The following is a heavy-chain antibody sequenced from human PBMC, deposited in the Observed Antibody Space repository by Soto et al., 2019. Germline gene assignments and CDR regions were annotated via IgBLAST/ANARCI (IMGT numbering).Heavy chain of an antibody. CDR1: GFTFSSYS. Sequence: EVQLVESGGGLVKPGGSLRLSCAASGFTFSSYSMNWVRQAPGKGLEWVSSISSSSSYIYYADSVKGRFTISRDNAKNSLYLKMNRLRDEDTAVYYCARDYYDSSGYLAPLDYWGQGTLVTVSS. CDR3: ARDYYDSSGYLAPLDY. J-gene: IGHJ4*02. V-gene: IGHV3-21*01. CDR2: ISSSSSYI. D-gene: IGHD3-22*01.